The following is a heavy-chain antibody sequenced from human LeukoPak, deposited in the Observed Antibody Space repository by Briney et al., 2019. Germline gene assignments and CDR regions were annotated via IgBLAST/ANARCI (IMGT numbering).Heavy chain of an antibody. CDR2: ISYDGSNK. V-gene: IGHV3-30*04. CDR3: ARDVVLDY. CDR1: GFTFSSYA. D-gene: IGHD2-21*01. Sequence: GRSLRLSCAASGFTFSSYAMHWVRQAPGKGLEWVAVISYDGSNKYYADSVKGRFTIPRDNSKNTLYLQMNSLRAEDTAVYYCARDVVLDYWGQGTLVTVSS. J-gene: IGHJ4*02.